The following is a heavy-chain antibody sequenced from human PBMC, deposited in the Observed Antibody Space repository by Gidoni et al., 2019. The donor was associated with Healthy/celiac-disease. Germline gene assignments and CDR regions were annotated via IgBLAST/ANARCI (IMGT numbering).Heavy chain of an antibody. D-gene: IGHD6-19*01. CDR2: INAGNGNT. Sequence: QVQLVQSGAEVKKPGASVKVSCKASGYPFTSYAMHWVRQAPGQRLEWMGWINAGNGNTKYSQKFQGRVTITRDTSASTAYMELSSLRSEDTAVYYCARGDDSSGWTPFDYWGQGTLVTVSS. V-gene: IGHV1-3*01. CDR3: ARGDDSSGWTPFDY. J-gene: IGHJ4*02. CDR1: GYPFTSYA.